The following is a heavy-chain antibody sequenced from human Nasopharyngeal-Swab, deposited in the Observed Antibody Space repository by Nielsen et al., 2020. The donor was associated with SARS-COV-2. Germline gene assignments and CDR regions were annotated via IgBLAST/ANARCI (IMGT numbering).Heavy chain of an antibody. V-gene: IGHV3-48*03. CDR3: ARGGCSSTSCYPDY. Sequence: SLKISCAASESIISSYEMNWVRPAPGKGLEWVSYISSSGSTIYYADSVKGRFTISSDNAKTSLYLQMNSLRAEDTAVYYCARGGCSSTSCYPDYWGQGTLVTVSS. CDR1: ESIISSYE. D-gene: IGHD2-2*01. CDR2: ISSSGSTI. J-gene: IGHJ4*02.